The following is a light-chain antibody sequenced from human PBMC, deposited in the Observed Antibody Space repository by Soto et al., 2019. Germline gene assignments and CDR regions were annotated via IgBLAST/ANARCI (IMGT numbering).Light chain of an antibody. CDR3: QQYGTSPSWT. J-gene: IGKJ1*01. V-gene: IGKV3-20*01. CDR1: QSVSSDT. Sequence: PGDRATLSCRASQSVSSDTLAWYQQKPGQAPRLLLYGASTRATGIPDRFSGSGSGTDFTLTVSRLEPDDFAVYYCQQYGTSPSWTFGQGTKVEIK. CDR2: GAS.